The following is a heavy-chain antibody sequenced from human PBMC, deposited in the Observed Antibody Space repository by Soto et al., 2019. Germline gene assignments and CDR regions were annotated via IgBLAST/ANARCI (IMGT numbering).Heavy chain of an antibody. CDR3: AKDLQFSDYYFDY. V-gene: IGHV3-23*01. J-gene: IGHJ4*02. CDR1: GFTFSSHA. CDR2: ITGSGDST. D-gene: IGHD4-17*01. Sequence: GGSLRLSCAVSGFTFSSHAMSWVRQAPGKGLECVSSITGSGDSTYYADSVKGRFTISRDKSKSTLYLQMNSLRAEDTAVYYCAKDLQFSDYYFDYWGQGTRVTVSS.